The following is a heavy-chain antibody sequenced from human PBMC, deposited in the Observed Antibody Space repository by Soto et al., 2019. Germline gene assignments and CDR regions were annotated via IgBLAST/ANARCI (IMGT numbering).Heavy chain of an antibody. J-gene: IGHJ4*02. CDR3: ARHVRHFDSGDPTPRYFDS. Sequence: PSETLSLTCTVSGGSINRIDYCWGWIRQPPEKGLEWIGTIYYSGTIYYNPPLESRLTISVDTSKNQFSLKLSSVTAADTAVYYCARHVRHFDSGDPTPRYFDSCGQGTLVTV. CDR2: IYYSGTI. CDR1: GGSINRIDYC. D-gene: IGHD3-22*01. V-gene: IGHV4-39*01.